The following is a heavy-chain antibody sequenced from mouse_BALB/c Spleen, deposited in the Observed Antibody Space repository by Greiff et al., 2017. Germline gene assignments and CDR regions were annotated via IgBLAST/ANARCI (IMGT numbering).Heavy chain of an antibody. V-gene: IGHV5-12-1*01. J-gene: IGHJ4*01. D-gene: IGHD1-1*01. Sequence: EVQLVESGGDLVKPGGSLKLSCAASGFAFSSYDMSWVRQTPEKRLEWVAYISSGGGSTYYPDTVKGRFTISRDNAKNTLYLQMSSLKSEDTAMYYCARHYYGSSYDAMDYWGQGTSVTVSS. CDR3: ARHYYGSSYDAMDY. CDR2: ISSGGGST. CDR1: GFAFSSYD.